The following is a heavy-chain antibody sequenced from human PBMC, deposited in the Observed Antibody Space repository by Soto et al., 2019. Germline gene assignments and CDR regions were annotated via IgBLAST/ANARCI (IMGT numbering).Heavy chain of an antibody. V-gene: IGHV4-4*02. CDR1: GGSISSDNW. J-gene: IGHJ5*02. Sequence: SETLSLTCGVSGGSISSDNWWNWVRQPPGKGLEWIGEVYHSGSTNYNPSLKSRVTISVDKSKNQFSLKLSSVTAADTALYYCARGSDYYGSGRFDPWGQGTLVTVSS. CDR2: VYHSGST. D-gene: IGHD3-10*01. CDR3: ARGSDYYGSGRFDP.